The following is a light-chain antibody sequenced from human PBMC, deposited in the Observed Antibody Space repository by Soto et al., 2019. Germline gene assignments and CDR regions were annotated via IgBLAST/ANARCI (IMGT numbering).Light chain of an antibody. CDR1: QSVSSY. CDR3: QQRSNWPPWT. J-gene: IGKJ1*01. CDR2: DAS. Sequence: EIVLTQSPATLSLSPGERATLSCRASQSVSSYLAWYQQKPGQAPRLLIYDASNRATGIPARFSGSGSGTDFTLTISSLEPEDFGVYYCQQRSNWPPWTFGQGNKVEIK. V-gene: IGKV3-11*01.